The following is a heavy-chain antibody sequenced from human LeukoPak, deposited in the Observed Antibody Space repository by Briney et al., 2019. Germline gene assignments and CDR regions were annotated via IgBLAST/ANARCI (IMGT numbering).Heavy chain of an antibody. CDR3: AKDSAPDFRERY. Sequence: PGGSLRLSCAASGFTFSNHPMSWVRQAPGKGLQWVSGISAGGGTTYYADSVKGRFTISRDNSKNTLYLQMNSLRGEDTAVYFCAKDSAPDFRERYWGQGALVSVSS. CDR1: GFTFSNHP. J-gene: IGHJ4*02. CDR2: ISAGGGTT. D-gene: IGHD3-3*01. V-gene: IGHV3-23*01.